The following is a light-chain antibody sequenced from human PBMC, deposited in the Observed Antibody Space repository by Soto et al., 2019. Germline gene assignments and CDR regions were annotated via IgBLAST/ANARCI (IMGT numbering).Light chain of an antibody. V-gene: IGKV3-20*01. CDR2: GAS. Sequence: EIVLTQSPGTLSLSPGERATLSCRASQTVSSSYLGWYQQKAGQAPRLLIYGASGRATGIPDRFSGSGSGIDFTLTISRLEPEDFAVYYCQHYAMSPPFTFVPGTKVHIK. CDR1: QTVSSSY. J-gene: IGKJ3*01. CDR3: QHYAMSPPFT.